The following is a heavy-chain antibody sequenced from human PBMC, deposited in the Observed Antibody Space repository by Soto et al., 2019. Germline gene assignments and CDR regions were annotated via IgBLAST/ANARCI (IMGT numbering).Heavy chain of an antibody. CDR3: ARGYYGSGSYSGGLGYYYYGMDA. J-gene: IGHJ6*02. Sequence: GXSVKVSCKASVGTFSSYAISWVRQAPGQGLEWVGGIIPIFGTANYAQKFQGRVTITADKSISTAYLQWSSLKASDTAMYYCARGYYGSGSYSGGLGYYYYGMDAWGQGTTVTVSS. CDR2: IIPIFGTA. V-gene: IGHV1-69*06. CDR1: VGTFSSYA. D-gene: IGHD3-10*01.